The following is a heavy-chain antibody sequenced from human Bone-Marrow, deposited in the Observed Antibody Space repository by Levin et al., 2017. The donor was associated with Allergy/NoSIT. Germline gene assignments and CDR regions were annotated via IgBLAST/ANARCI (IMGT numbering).Heavy chain of an antibody. CDR2: INHSGST. J-gene: IGHJ4*02. CDR1: GGSFSGYY. CDR3: ARGRRITMIVVVMGFDY. V-gene: IGHV4-34*01. Sequence: SETLSLTCAVYGGSFSGYYWSWIRQPPGKGLEWIGEINHSGSTNYNPSLKSRVTISVDTSKNQFSLKLSSVTAADTAVYYCARGRRITMIVVVMGFDYWGQGTLVTVSS. D-gene: IGHD3-22*01.